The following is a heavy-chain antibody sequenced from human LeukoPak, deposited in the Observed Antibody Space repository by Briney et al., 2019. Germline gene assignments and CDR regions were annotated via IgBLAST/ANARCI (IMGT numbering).Heavy chain of an antibody. CDR1: GFPFSDHW. CDR3: ARSLSSGVTNY. V-gene: IGHV3-7*01. CDR2: INVDGSET. Sequence: GGSLRLSCAASGFPFSDHWMNWVRQAPGKGLEWVANINVDGSETYYVDSVKGRFTISRDNAKNTLYLQLDSLRDEDTAIYYCARSLSSGVTNYWGQGTLVTVSS. J-gene: IGHJ4*02. D-gene: IGHD3-3*01.